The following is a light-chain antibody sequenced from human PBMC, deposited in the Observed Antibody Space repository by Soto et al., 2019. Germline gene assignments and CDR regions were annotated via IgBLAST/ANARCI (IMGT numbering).Light chain of an antibody. J-gene: IGLJ3*02. Sequence: QSALTQPPSVSWSPGQSVTISCTGTSSDVGGYDYVSWYQQRPGKAPKLLIYDVTKRPSGVPDRFSGSKSGNTASLTISGLQAEDEADYYCCSYAGSFWVFGGGTKLTVL. V-gene: IGLV2-11*01. CDR2: DVT. CDR3: CSYAGSFWV. CDR1: SSDVGGYDY.